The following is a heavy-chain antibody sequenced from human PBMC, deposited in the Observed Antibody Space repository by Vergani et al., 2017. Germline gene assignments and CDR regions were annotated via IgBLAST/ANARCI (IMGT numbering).Heavy chain of an antibody. Sequence: QVQLVQSGDEVKKPGASVKVSCKASGYTFTSYGISWVRQAPGQGLEWLGRINTYNGNTNYAQKVQDRVNMTTDPSKTTAYMNLSSLISDDTAVYYCASLGSSSWYANFVDYWGQGTLVTVSS. CDR3: ASLGSSSWYANFVDY. CDR1: GYTFTSYG. J-gene: IGHJ4*02. CDR2: INTYNGNT. V-gene: IGHV1-18*01. D-gene: IGHD6-13*01.